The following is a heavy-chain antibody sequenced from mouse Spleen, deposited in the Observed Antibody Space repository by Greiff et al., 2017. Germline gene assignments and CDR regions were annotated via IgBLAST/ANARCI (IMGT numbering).Heavy chain of an antibody. CDR3: TRLGSTYSAFAY. CDR2: IDPETGGT. Sequence: VKLQQSGAELVRPGASVTLSCKASGYTFTDYEMHWVKQTPVHGLEWIGAIDPETGGTAYNQKFKGKAILTADKSSSTAYMELRSLTSEDSAVYYCTRLGSTYSAFAYWGQGTLVTVSA. D-gene: IGHD2-10*01. J-gene: IGHJ3*01. CDR1: GYTFTDYE. V-gene: IGHV1-15*01.